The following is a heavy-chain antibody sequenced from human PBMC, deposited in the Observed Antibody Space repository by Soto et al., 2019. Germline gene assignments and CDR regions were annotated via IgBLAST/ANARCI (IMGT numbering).Heavy chain of an antibody. CDR3: ARGAPYGSGSYYKD. J-gene: IGHJ1*01. D-gene: IGHD3-10*01. CDR2: IYSGGST. Sequence: GGSLRLSCADSGFTVSSNYMSWVRQAPGKGLEWVSVIYSGGSTYYPDSVKGRFTISRDNSKNTLYLQMNSLRVEDTAVYYCARGAPYGSGSYYKDWGQGTLVTVSS. V-gene: IGHV3-53*01. CDR1: GFTVSSNY.